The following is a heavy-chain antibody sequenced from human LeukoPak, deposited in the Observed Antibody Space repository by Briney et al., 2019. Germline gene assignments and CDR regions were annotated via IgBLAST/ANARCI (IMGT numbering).Heavy chain of an antibody. J-gene: IGHJ5*02. CDR3: ARGGIYDFRRFDP. CDR2: IGGSAAYT. V-gene: IGHV3-23*01. Sequence: GGSLRLSCTASGFTFSSYAMSWVRQAPGKGLEWVSAIGGSAAYTYSADSVKGRFTISRDNSKNTLYLQMSSLRVEDTAVYYCARGGIYDFRRFDPWGQGTLVTVSS. D-gene: IGHD3-3*01. CDR1: GFTFSSYA.